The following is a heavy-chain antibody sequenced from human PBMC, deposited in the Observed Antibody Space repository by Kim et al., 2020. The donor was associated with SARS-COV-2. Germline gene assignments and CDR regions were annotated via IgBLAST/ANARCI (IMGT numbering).Heavy chain of an antibody. CDR2: ITESGATT. Sequence: GGSLRLSCAASGFTFSASVMRWVRQAPGKGLRWVSTITESGATTFYAASVKGRFTISRDNSKNMLYLQMNSLTVEDTAVYFCVKDHDWSFDYWGQGSLVTVSS. CDR1: GFTFSASV. J-gene: IGHJ4*02. V-gene: IGHV3-23*01. CDR3: VKDHDWSFDY. D-gene: IGHD3-9*01.